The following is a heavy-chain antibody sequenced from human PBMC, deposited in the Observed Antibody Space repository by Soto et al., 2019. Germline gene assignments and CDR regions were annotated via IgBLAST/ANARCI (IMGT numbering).Heavy chain of an antibody. Sequence: QVQLQESGPGLVKPSQTLSLTCTVSGGSISSGGYYWSWIRQHPGKGLEWIGYIYYSGSTYYNPSLKSRVTISADTSKNQFSLKLSSVTAADTAVYYCARSKKGDYYGSGSYYRSWFDPWGQGTLVTVSS. D-gene: IGHD3-10*01. CDR1: GGSISSGGYY. CDR3: ARSKKGDYYGSGSYYRSWFDP. J-gene: IGHJ5*02. V-gene: IGHV4-31*03. CDR2: IYYSGST.